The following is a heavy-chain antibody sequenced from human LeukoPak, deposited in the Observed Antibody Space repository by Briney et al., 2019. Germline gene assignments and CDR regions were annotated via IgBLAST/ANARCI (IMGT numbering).Heavy chain of an antibody. Sequence: PGGSLRLSCAASEFTFSSNWMHWVRQAPGKGLVWVSRIKSDGSSTSYADSVKGRFTISGDNAKNTLYLQMDSLRAEDTAVYYCALFSWPYYWGQGTLVTVSS. J-gene: IGHJ4*02. CDR2: IKSDGSST. CDR3: ALFSWPYY. V-gene: IGHV3-74*01. CDR1: EFTFSSNW.